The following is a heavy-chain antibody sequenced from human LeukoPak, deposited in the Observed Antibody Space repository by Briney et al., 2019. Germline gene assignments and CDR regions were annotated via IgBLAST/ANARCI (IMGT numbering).Heavy chain of an antibody. V-gene: IGHV1-69*13. CDR3: ARDMSSSYYDSSGYQY. D-gene: IGHD3-22*01. J-gene: IGHJ4*02. CDR1: GGTFSSYA. Sequence: SVKVSCKASGGTFSSYAISWVRQAPGQGLEWMGGIIPIFGTANYAQKFQGRVTITADESTSTAYMELSSLRYEDTAVYYCARDMSSSYYDSSGYQYWGQGTLVTVSS. CDR2: IIPIFGTA.